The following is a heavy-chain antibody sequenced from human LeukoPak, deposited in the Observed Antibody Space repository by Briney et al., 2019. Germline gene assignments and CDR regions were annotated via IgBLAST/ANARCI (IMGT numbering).Heavy chain of an antibody. CDR3: ARDRGGYTTSSYYFDY. J-gene: IGHJ4*02. Sequence: PSETLSLTCTVSGGSISSSSYYWGWIRQPPGKGLEWIGSIYYSGSTYYNPSLKSRVTISVDTSKNQFSLQLNSVTPEDTAVYYCARDRGGYTTSSYYFDYWGQGILVTVSS. CDR2: IYYSGST. D-gene: IGHD6-13*01. CDR1: GGSISSSSYY. V-gene: IGHV4-39*07.